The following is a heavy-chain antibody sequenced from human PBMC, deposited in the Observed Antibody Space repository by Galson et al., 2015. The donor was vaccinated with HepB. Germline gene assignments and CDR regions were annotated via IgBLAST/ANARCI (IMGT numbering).Heavy chain of an antibody. Sequence: LRLSCAASGFIFSSYGMHWVRQAPGKGLEWVALISFDGSNKYYADSVKGRFTISRDNSKNTLDLQMDSLRAEDAAVYYCAKGIRGPGRPTTPFDYWGQGTLVTVSS. CDR1: GFIFSSYG. D-gene: IGHD1-14*01. CDR3: AKGIRGPGRPTTPFDY. CDR2: ISFDGSNK. J-gene: IGHJ4*02. V-gene: IGHV3-30*18.